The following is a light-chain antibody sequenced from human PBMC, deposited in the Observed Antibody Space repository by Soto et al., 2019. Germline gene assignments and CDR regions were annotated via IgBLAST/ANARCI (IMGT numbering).Light chain of an antibody. CDR2: GAS. V-gene: IGKV3-15*01. CDR3: QQYNNWPLT. Sequence: EILMTQSPATLSGSPGERATLSCRASQSVGGNLAWYQQKPGQAPRLLIYGASTRATGIPAWFSGSGSGTEFTLTISSLHSEDFAVYYCQQYNNWPLTFGGGTKLEIK. J-gene: IGKJ4*01. CDR1: QSVGGN.